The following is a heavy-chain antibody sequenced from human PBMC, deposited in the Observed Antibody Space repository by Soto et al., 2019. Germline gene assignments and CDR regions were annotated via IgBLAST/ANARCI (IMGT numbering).Heavy chain of an antibody. CDR2: IYSGGST. CDR1: GFTFSSYG. Sequence: GGSLRLSCAASGFTFSSYGMHWVRQAPGKGLEWVSVIYSGGSTYYADSVKGRFTISRDNSKNTLYLQMNSLRAEDTAVYYCARGAYSSSWYYFDYWGQGTLVTVSS. J-gene: IGHJ4*02. CDR3: ARGAYSSSWYYFDY. V-gene: IGHV3-53*01. D-gene: IGHD6-13*01.